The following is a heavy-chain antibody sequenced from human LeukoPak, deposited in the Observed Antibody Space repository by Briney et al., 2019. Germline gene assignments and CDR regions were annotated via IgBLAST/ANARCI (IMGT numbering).Heavy chain of an antibody. CDR3: ARVPHPDNWFDP. J-gene: IGHJ5*02. V-gene: IGHV1-69*01. CDR2: IIPIFGTA. Sequence: GASVKVSCKASGGTFSSYAISWVRQAPGQGLEWMGGIIPIFGTANYAQKFQGRVTITAGESTSTAYMELSSLRSEDTAVYYCARVPHPDNWFDPWGQGTLVTVSS. CDR1: GGTFSSYA.